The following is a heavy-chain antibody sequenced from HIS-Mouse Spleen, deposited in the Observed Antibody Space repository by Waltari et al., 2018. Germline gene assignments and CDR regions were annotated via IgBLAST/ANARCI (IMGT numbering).Heavy chain of an antibody. Sequence: QVQLVQSGAEVKKPGASVKVSCKASGYTFTGYYRNWVRQAPGQGLEWMGWINPNSGGTNYAQKFQGRVTMTRDTSISTAYMELSRLRSDDTAVYYCALCFGEDDRYYFDYWGQGTLVTVSS. CDR3: ALCFGEDDRYYFDY. V-gene: IGHV1-2*02. CDR2: INPNSGGT. D-gene: IGHD3-10*01. CDR1: GYTFTGYY. J-gene: IGHJ4*02.